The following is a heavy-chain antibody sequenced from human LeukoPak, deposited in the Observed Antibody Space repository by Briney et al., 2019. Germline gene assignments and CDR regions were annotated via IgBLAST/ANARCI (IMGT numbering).Heavy chain of an antibody. J-gene: IGHJ4*02. CDR3: ARVFCTGGSCYGPFDY. CDR2: IWSDGSKE. Sequence: LVKSGGGVVQPGRSLRLSCAAPGFTFSSSGMHWVRQAPGKGLEWVAVIWSDGSKEYYADSVKGRFSISRDNSRNTVYVQMNSLRVEDTAIYYCARVFCTGGSCYGPFDYWGQGTLVTVSS. CDR1: GFTFSSSG. V-gene: IGHV3-33*08. D-gene: IGHD2-15*01.